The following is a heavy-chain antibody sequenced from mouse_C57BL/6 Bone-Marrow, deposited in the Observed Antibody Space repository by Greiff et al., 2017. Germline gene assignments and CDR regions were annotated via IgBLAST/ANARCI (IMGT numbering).Heavy chain of an antibody. Sequence: EVQLQQSGPELVKPGASVKISCKASGYTFTDYYMNWVKQSHGKSLEWIGDINPNNGGTSYNQKFKGKATLTVDKSSSTAYMELRSLTSEDSAVYYCARGEGLGPFDYWGQGTTLTVSS. CDR2: INPNNGGT. CDR1: GYTFTDYY. D-gene: IGHD3-3*01. J-gene: IGHJ2*01. V-gene: IGHV1-26*01. CDR3: ARGEGLGPFDY.